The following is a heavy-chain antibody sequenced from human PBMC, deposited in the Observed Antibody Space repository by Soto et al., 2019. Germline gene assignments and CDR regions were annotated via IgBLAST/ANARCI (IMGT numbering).Heavy chain of an antibody. V-gene: IGHV1-2*02. J-gene: IGHJ4*02. Sequence: ASVKVACKASGYTFSGFYMHWVRQAPGQGLEWMGWINPNSGGTKSAEKFQGRVTMTRDTSISTAYMELSRLTSDDTAVYYCASAAVTGTAGLDFWGQGTQVTVSS. D-gene: IGHD6-19*01. CDR1: GYTFSGFY. CDR3: ASAAVTGTAGLDF. CDR2: INPNSGGT.